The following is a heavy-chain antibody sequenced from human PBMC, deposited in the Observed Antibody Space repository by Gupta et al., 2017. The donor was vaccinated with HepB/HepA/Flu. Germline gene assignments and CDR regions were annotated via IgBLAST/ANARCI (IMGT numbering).Heavy chain of an antibody. V-gene: IGHV3-23*01. Sequence: EVQLLESGGGLVQPGGSLRLSCAASGFSLSNHGISWVRQAPGKGLEWVSAIRYRGDTTFYADSVKGRFTISRDRSQNTLYLQLNALRAEDTAVYYCAKGILSDYYYYYGLDVWGQGTTVTVSS. D-gene: IGHD2/OR15-2a*01. CDR3: AKGILSDYYYYYGLDV. CDR2: IRYRGDTT. CDR1: GFSLSNHG. J-gene: IGHJ6*02.